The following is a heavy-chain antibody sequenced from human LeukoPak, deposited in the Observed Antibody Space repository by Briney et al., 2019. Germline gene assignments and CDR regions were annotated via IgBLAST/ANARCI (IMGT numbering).Heavy chain of an antibody. D-gene: IGHD3-10*01. CDR3: ARAGSGSAIDY. Sequence: PGESLRLSCAASGFTFSSYDMHWVRQATGKGLEWVSAIGTAGDTYYPGSVKGRFTISRENAKNSLYLQMNSLRAGDTAVYYCARAGSGSAIDYWGQGTLVTVSS. J-gene: IGHJ4*02. V-gene: IGHV3-13*01. CDR2: IGTAGDT. CDR1: GFTFSSYD.